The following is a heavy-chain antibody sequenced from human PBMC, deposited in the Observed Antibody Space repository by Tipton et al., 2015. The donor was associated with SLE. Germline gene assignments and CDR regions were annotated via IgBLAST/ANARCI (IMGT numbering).Heavy chain of an antibody. D-gene: IGHD6-6*01. J-gene: IGHJ4*02. V-gene: IGHV1-2*02. CDR3: ATTPFAARGGVGFDY. CDR2: INPNSGGT. Sequence: QLVQSGPEVKKPGASVKVSCKASGYTFTGYYMHWVRQAPGQGLEWMGWINPNSGGTNYAQKFQGRVTMTRDTSISTAYMELSRLRSEGRAVYFCATTPFAARGGVGFDYWGQGTLVTVSS. CDR1: GYTFTGYY.